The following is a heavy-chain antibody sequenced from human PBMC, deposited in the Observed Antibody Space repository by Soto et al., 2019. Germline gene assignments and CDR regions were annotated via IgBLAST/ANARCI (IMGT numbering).Heavy chain of an antibody. CDR3: ARDSKAQSKGGSGYDSYLGFDY. D-gene: IGHD5-12*01. J-gene: IGHJ4*02. V-gene: IGHV4-30-4*01. CDR1: GGSISSGDYY. CDR2: IYYSGST. Sequence: SETLSLTCTVSGGSISSGDYYWSWIRQPPGKGLEWIGYIYYSGSTYYNPSLKSRVTISVDTSKNQFSLKLSSVTAADTAVYYCARDSKAQSKGGSGYDSYLGFDYWGQGTLVTVSS.